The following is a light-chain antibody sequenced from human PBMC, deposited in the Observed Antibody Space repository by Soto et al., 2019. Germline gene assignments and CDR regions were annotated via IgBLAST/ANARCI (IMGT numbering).Light chain of an antibody. CDR3: QQYGSSLYT. CDR1: QSVSSSY. CDR2: GAS. V-gene: IGKV3-20*01. J-gene: IGKJ2*01. Sequence: EIVLTQSPGTLSLSPGERAALSCRASQSVSSSYLAWYQQKPGQAPRLLIYGASSIATGIPDRFSGSGSGTDFTLTTSRLEPEDFAVYYCQQYGSSLYTFGQGTKLEIK.